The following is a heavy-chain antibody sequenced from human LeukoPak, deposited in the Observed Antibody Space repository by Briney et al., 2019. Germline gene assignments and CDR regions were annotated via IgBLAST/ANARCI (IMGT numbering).Heavy chain of an antibody. CDR2: INPNSGGT. V-gene: IGHV1-2*02. CDR1: GYTFTGYY. D-gene: IGHD3-9*01. Sequence: ASVKVSCKASGYTFTGYYMHWVRQAPGQGLEWMGWINPNSGGTNYAQKFQGRVTMTRDTSISTAYMELSRLRSDDTAVYYCARVQPWLGIYYYYYMDVWGKGTTVTISS. CDR3: ARVQPWLGIYYYYYMDV. J-gene: IGHJ6*03.